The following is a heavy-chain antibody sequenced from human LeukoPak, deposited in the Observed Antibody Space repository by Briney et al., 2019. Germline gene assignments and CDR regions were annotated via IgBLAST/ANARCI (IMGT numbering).Heavy chain of an antibody. CDR3: GREYGSGSCFDF. J-gene: IGHJ4*02. CDR2: IWYDGSKK. CDR1: GFTFSSHG. V-gene: IGHV3-33*07. D-gene: IGHD3-10*01. Sequence: GGSLRLSCAASGFTFSSHGMYWVSQAPGKGLEWVALIWYDGSKKYYADSVKGRFTISRDNAKNSLYLQMNSLRAEDTAVYYCGREYGSGSCFDFWGQGTLVTVSS.